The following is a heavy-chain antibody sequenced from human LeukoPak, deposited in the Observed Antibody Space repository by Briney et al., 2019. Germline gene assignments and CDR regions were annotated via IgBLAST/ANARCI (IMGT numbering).Heavy chain of an antibody. V-gene: IGHV3-74*01. Sequence: PGGSLRLSCAASGFTFSNYWMHWVRQAPGKGLVWVSLVKSDGTSTTYADSAKGRFTISRDNAHNMVYLQMNSLRAEDTAVYYCAREHTSGTYYIDYWGQGTLVTVSS. CDR1: GFTFSNYW. CDR3: AREHTSGTYYIDY. D-gene: IGHD1-26*01. CDR2: VKSDGTST. J-gene: IGHJ4*02.